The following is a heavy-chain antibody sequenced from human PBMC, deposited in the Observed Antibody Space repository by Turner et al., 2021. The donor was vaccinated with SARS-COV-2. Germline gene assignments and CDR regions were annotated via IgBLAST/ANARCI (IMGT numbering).Heavy chain of an antibody. CDR2: IYYSGSA. CDR1: AGSISSSSYY. Sequence: QLQLQESGPGLVKPSASLSPTRTVSAGSISSSSYYWGWIRQPPGKGLEWIGNIYYSGSAYYNPSLKSRVTISVDPSKNQFSLKLTSVTAADTAVYYCARLMDTAMDYYGTDVWGQGTTVTVSS. V-gene: IGHV4-39*01. D-gene: IGHD5-18*01. J-gene: IGHJ6*02. CDR3: ARLMDTAMDYYGTDV.